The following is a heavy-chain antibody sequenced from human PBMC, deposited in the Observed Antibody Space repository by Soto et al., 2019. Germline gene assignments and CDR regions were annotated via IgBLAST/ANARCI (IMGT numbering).Heavy chain of an antibody. CDR3: ARVYTTPDY. V-gene: IGHV1-18*01. CDR1: GYTYKSYG. J-gene: IGHJ4*02. D-gene: IGHD1-1*01. CDR2: ISPYQGNI. Sequence: SLKVSCKTSGYTYKSYGITWVRQATGQGLEWMGWISPYQGNIHYAQKFQGRVTMTTDTSTSTAYMELRSLSSDDTAVYYCARVYTTPDYWGQGALVT.